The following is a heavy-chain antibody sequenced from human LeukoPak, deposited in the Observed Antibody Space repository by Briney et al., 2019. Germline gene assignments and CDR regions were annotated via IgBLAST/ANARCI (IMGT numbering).Heavy chain of an antibody. J-gene: IGHJ3*02. CDR3: AGDSSSSDAFDI. CDR1: GGSISGYY. D-gene: IGHD6-6*01. Sequence: SETLSLTCAVYGGSISGYYWSWIRQPPGKGLEWIGEINHSGSTNCNPSLKSRVTISVDTSKNQFSLKLSSVTAADTAVYYCAGDSSSSDAFDIWGQGTMVTVSS. CDR2: INHSGST. V-gene: IGHV4-34*01.